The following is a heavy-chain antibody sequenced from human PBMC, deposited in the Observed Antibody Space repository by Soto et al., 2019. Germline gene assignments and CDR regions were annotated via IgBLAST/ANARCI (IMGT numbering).Heavy chain of an antibody. Sequence: ASVKVSCKASGYTFTGYYLHWVRQAPGQGLEWMGWINTNSGGRNFAQKFQGRVTMTRDTSISTAYLELRRRTYYDTVLYYCARDITAAFDIWGQGAMVAVSS. CDR1: GYTFTGYY. D-gene: IGHD1-20*01. CDR2: INTNSGGR. CDR3: ARDITAAFDI. V-gene: IGHV1-2*02. J-gene: IGHJ3*02.